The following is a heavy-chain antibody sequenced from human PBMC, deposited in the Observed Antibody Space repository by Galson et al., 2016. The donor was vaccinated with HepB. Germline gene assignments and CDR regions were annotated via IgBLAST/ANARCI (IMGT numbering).Heavy chain of an antibody. V-gene: IGHV3-21*06. CDR2: VTATSVYI. CDR3: ARAAYGDYEGWYFDL. CDR1: GFTFNDYS. Sequence: SLRLSCAASGFTFNDYSMHWVRQAPGKGLAWVSSVTATSVYIYYVESVKGRFTISRDNAKNSLYLQMNSLRAEDTAVYYCARAAYGDYEGWYFDLWGRGTLVTVSS. D-gene: IGHD4-17*01. J-gene: IGHJ2*01.